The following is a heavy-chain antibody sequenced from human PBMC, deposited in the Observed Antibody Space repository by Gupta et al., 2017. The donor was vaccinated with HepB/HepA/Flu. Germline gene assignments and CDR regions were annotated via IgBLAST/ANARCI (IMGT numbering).Heavy chain of an antibody. J-gene: IGHJ4*02. CDR1: GGTFNSYA. CDR2: IIPIFGTA. CDR3: ARVGRKRLAYCGGDCYSLDY. Sequence: QVQLVQSGAEVKKPGSSVKVSCKASGGTFNSYAIRWVRQAPGQGLEWMGGIIPIFGTANYAQKFQGRVTITADESTSTAYMELSSLRSEDTAVYYCARVGRKRLAYCGGDCYSLDYWGQGTRVTVAS. V-gene: IGHV1-69*01. D-gene: IGHD2-21*02.